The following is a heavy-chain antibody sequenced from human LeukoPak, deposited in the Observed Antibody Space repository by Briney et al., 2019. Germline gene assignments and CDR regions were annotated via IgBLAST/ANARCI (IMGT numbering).Heavy chain of an antibody. CDR2: ISSSSSYI. CDR1: GFTFSSYS. D-gene: IGHD3-9*01. J-gene: IGHJ5*02. Sequence: KPGGSLRLSCAASGFTFSSYSMNWVRQAPGKGLEWVSSISSSSSYIYYADSVKGRFTISRDNAKNSLYLQMNSLRAEDTAVYYCARAGVLRYFDWLLAERGGWFDPWGQGTLVTVSS. V-gene: IGHV3-21*04. CDR3: ARAGVLRYFDWLLAERGGWFDP.